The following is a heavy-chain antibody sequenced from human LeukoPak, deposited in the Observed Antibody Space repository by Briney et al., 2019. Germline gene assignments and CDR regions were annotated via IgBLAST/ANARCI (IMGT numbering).Heavy chain of an antibody. CDR1: GFTVSSNY. D-gene: IGHD4-11*01. CDR3: ARVDDYTTSYGMDV. CDR2: IYSGGST. Sequence: GGSLRLSCAASGFTVSSNYMSWVRQAPGKGLEWVSVIYSGGSTYYADFVKGRFTISRDNSKNTLYLQMNSLRAEDTAVYYCARVDDYTTSYGMDVWGQGTTVTVSS. V-gene: IGHV3-53*01. J-gene: IGHJ6*02.